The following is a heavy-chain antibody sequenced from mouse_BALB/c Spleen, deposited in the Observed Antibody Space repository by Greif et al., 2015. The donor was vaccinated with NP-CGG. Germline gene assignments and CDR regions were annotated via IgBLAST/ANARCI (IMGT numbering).Heavy chain of an antibody. CDR2: IWAGGST. CDR3: ARITTAGAY. CDR1: GFSLTSYG. V-gene: IGHV2-9*02. J-gene: IGHJ3*01. Sequence: VMLVESGPGLVAPSQSLSITCTVSGFSLTSYGVHWVRPPPATGLEWLGVIWAGGSTNYNSALMSSLSISKDNPKSQVFLKISSLQADDTAMYYCARITTAGAYWGQGTLVTVSA. D-gene: IGHD1-2*01.